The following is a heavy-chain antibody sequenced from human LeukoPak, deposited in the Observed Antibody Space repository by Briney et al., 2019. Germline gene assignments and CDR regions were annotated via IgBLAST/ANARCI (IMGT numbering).Heavy chain of an antibody. D-gene: IGHD2-2*03. J-gene: IGHJ5*02. CDR1: GGSISSYY. CDR2: IYTSGST. Sequence: SETLSLTCTVSGGSISSYYWSWIRQPAGKGLEWIGRIYTSGSTNYNPSLKSRVTMSVDTSKNQFSLKLSSVTAADTAVYYCARDLVIVVVPAAIETNWSDPWGQGTLVTVSS. V-gene: IGHV4-4*07. CDR3: ARDLVIVVVPAAIETNWSDP.